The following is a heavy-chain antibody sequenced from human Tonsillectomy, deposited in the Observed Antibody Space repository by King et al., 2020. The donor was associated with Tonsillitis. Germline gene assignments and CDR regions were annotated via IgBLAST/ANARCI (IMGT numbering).Heavy chain of an antibody. Sequence: QLVQSGGGLVKPGGALRLSCAASGFTFSNYSMNWFRQAPGQGLEWVSSISSSTSYIYYPDSVKGRFTISRDNAKNSLYLQMNSLRAEDTAVYYCARDLEDAFDIWGQGTMVTVSS. CDR2: ISSSTSYI. J-gene: IGHJ3*02. CDR1: GFTFSNYS. V-gene: IGHV3-21*01. CDR3: ARDLEDAFDI.